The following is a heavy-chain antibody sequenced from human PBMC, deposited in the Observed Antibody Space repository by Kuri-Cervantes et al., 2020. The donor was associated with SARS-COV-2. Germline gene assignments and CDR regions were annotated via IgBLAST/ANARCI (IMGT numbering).Heavy chain of an antibody. V-gene: IGHV3-71*01. CDR1: GFTFSDYY. D-gene: IGHD3-9*01. CDR3: TRGDDILTGYYFDY. CDR2: IRSKAYGGTT. Sequence: GGSLRLSCAASGFTFSDYYMSWVRQAPGKGLEWVGFIRSKAYGGTTEYAASVKGRFTISRDDSKSIAYLQMNSLKTEDTAVYYCTRGDDILTGYYFDYWGQGTLVTVSS. J-gene: IGHJ4*02.